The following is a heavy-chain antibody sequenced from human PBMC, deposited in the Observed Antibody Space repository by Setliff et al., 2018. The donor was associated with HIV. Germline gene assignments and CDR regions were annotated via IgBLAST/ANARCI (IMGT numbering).Heavy chain of an antibody. CDR2: IYHSGNA. V-gene: IGHV4-38-2*01. J-gene: IGHJ6*02. CDR1: GYSISNGYY. D-gene: IGHD3-10*01. Sequence: SETLSLTCAVSGYSISNGYYWGWIRQPPGKGLEWIGNIYHSGNAYFHPSLRSRVTISVDTSKNQFSLNLTSVTAADTAVYYCARFMRGIIIRDYYYGMDVRGQGTTVTVSS. CDR3: ARFMRGIIIRDYYYGMDV.